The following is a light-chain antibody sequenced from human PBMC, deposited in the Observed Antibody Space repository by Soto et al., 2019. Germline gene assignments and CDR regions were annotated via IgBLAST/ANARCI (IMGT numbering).Light chain of an antibody. Sequence: QPVLTQPPSVSAAPGQTVTISCSGSSSNIGNNYASWYQHLPGTAPKLLIYHNNKRPSGITDRFSDSKSGTSATLVITGLQTGDEADYYCGTWDSSLNAVVFGGGTQLTVL. V-gene: IGLV1-51*01. CDR3: GTWDSSLNAVV. CDR1: SSNIGNNY. CDR2: HNN. J-gene: IGLJ2*01.